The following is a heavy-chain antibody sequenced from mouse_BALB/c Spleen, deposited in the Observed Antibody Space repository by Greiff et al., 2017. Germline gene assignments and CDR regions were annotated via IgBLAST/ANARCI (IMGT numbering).Heavy chain of an antibody. CDR3: AKHDYGSSYRAMDY. V-gene: IGHV2-6-5*01. CDR2: IWGGGST. Sequence: VQLQQSGPGLVAPSQSLSITCTVSGFSLTDYGVSWIRQPPGKGLEWLGVIWGGGSTYYNSALKSRLSISKDNSKSQVFLKMNSLQTDDTAMYYCAKHDYGSSYRAMDYWGQGTSVTVSS. CDR1: GFSLTDYG. D-gene: IGHD1-1*01. J-gene: IGHJ4*01.